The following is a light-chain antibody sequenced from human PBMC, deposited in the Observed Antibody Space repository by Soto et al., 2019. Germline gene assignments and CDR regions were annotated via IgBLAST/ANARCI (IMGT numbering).Light chain of an antibody. CDR3: QQYRSLPLT. CDR2: LAS. CDR1: QSLTNDY. Sequence: EIVMTQSPATLSLSPGEGATLSCRASQSLTNDYLAWYQQKVGQAPRLLIYLASRRATGIPDRFSGSGSGTDFALTISRLEPEDFAVYFCQQYRSLPLTFGGGTKVDIK. V-gene: IGKV3-20*01. J-gene: IGKJ4*01.